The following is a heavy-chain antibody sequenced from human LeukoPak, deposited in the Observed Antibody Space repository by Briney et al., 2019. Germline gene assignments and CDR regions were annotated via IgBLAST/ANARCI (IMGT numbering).Heavy chain of an antibody. Sequence: GGSLRLSCAASGFTVSSNYMSWVRQAPGKGLEWVSVIYSGGSTYYADSVKGRFTISRDNSKNTLYLQMNSLRAEDTAVYYCARVVWQPSRMFDPWGQGTLVTVSS. V-gene: IGHV3-53*01. CDR2: IYSGGST. D-gene: IGHD2-15*01. CDR1: GFTVSSNY. CDR3: ARVVWQPSRMFDP. J-gene: IGHJ5*02.